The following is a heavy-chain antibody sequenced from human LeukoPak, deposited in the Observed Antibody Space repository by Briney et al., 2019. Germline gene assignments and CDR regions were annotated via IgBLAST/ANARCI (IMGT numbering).Heavy chain of an antibody. CDR2: IYHSGST. J-gene: IGHJ6*02. CDR3: ARDARSLGYSYGYDYYYGMDV. CDR1: GGSISSGGYY. Sequence: SETLSLTCTVSGGSISSGGYYWSWIRQPPGKGLEWIGYIYHSGSTYYNPSLKSRVTISVDRSKNQFSLKLSSVTAADTAVYYCARDARSLGYSYGYDYYYGMDVWGQGTTVTVSS. D-gene: IGHD5-18*01. V-gene: IGHV4-30-2*01.